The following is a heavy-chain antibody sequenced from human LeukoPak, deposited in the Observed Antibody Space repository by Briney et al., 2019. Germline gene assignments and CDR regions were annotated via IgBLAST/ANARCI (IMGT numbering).Heavy chain of an antibody. CDR1: GFTFSSYW. CDR2: INSDGSST. V-gene: IGHV3-74*01. Sequence: GGSLRLSCAASGFTFSSYWMHWVRQAPGKGLVWVSRINSDGSSTSYADSVKGRFTISRDNTKNTLYLQMNSLRAEDTAVYYCARGAGLDTAMVWLYWGQGTLVTVSS. CDR3: ARGAGLDTAMVWLY. D-gene: IGHD5-18*01. J-gene: IGHJ4*02.